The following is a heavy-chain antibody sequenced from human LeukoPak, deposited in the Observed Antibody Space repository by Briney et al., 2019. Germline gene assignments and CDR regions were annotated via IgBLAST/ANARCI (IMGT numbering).Heavy chain of an antibody. V-gene: IGHV3-11*05. D-gene: IGHD1-1*01. CDR1: GFTFSVYY. Sequence: GGSLRLSCAASGFTFSVYYMSWIRQAPGKGLEWVSYISSSSSYTNYADSVKGRFTISRGNAKNSLYLQMSSLRADDTGVYYRARDRFNRNGQQPYGMDVCGQGTTVTVSS. CDR2: ISSSSSYT. CDR3: ARDRFNRNGQQPYGMDV. J-gene: IGHJ6*02.